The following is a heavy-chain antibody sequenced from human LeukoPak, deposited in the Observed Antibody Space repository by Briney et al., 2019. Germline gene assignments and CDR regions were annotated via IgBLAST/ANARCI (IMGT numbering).Heavy chain of an antibody. Sequence: GGSLRLSCAVSGFTFTDYWMNWVRQAPGKGLEWVASIRQDGGEKSYVDSVKGRFTISRDNSKNMVYLQMNSLRADGTAIYYCGKDGGQYSSGPEFDPRGQGALVTVSS. CDR3: GKDGGQYSSGPEFDP. J-gene: IGHJ5*02. V-gene: IGHV3-7*03. CDR2: IRQDGGEK. CDR1: GFTFTDYW. D-gene: IGHD6-19*01.